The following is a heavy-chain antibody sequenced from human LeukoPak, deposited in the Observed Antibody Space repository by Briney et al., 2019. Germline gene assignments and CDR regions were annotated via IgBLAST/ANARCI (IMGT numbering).Heavy chain of an antibody. Sequence: ASVKVSCKASGYTFTNYYMHWVRQAPGQGLEWMGIINPSGGSTSYAQKFQGRVTMTRDTSTSTVYMELSSLRSEDTAVYYCARDNTEYSSGWYGPGYFDYWGQGTLVTVSS. V-gene: IGHV1-46*01. CDR2: INPSGGST. CDR1: GYTFTNYY. CDR3: ARDNTEYSSGWYGPGYFDY. D-gene: IGHD6-19*01. J-gene: IGHJ4*02.